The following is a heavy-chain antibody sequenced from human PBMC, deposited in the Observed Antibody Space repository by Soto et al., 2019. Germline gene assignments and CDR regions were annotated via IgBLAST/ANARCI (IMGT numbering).Heavy chain of an antibody. D-gene: IGHD3-16*01. CDR2: ISSSGNTI. Sequence: ESGGNLVQPGGSLRLSCAASGFTFSSYEMNWVRQAPGKGLEWVSYISSSGNTIYYADSVKGRFTISRDNAKNSLYLQMHSLRAEDTAVYYCATYRWGSSIDYWGQGTLVTVSS. CDR1: GFTFSSYE. J-gene: IGHJ4*02. V-gene: IGHV3-48*03. CDR3: ATYRWGSSIDY.